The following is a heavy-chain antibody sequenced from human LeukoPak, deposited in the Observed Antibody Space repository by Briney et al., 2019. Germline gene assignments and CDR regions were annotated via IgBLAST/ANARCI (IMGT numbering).Heavy chain of an antibody. CDR1: GYTFTSYG. CDR2: ISAYNGNT. J-gene: IGHJ6*02. D-gene: IGHD1-26*01. Sequence: GSVKVSCKASGYTFTSYGISWVRQAPGQGLEWMGWISAYNGNTNYAQKLQGRVTMTTDTSTSTAYMELRSLRSDDTAVYYCARDLKMDSGIYYVDYYYYGMDVWGQGTTVTVSS. CDR3: ARDLKMDSGIYYVDYYYYGMDV. V-gene: IGHV1-18*01.